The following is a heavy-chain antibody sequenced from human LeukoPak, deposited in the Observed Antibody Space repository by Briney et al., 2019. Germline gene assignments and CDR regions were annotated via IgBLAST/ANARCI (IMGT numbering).Heavy chain of an antibody. CDR2: IIPIFGTA. CDR3: ARSWFGELPVDAFDI. J-gene: IGHJ3*02. D-gene: IGHD3-10*01. V-gene: IGHV1-69*13. CDR1: GGTFSSYA. Sequence: ASVKVSCKASGGTFSSYAISWVRQAPGQGLEWMGGIIPIFGTANYAQKFQGRVTITADESTSTAYMELSSLRSEDTAVYYCARSWFGELPVDAFDIWGQETMVTVSS.